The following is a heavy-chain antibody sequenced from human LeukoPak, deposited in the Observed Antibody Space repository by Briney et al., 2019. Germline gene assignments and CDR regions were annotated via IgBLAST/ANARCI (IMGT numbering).Heavy chain of an antibody. D-gene: IGHD3-10*01. Sequence: GGSLRLSCAASRLTVSSNEMSWVRQAPGKGLEWGSSISGGSTYFADSRKGRFTISRDNSKNTLHLQMNSLRAEDTAVYYCKKAGSGSYYNATPGRDYWGAGALVTVSS. V-gene: IGHV3-38-3*01. CDR1: RLTVSSNE. J-gene: IGHJ4*02. CDR3: KKAGSGSYYNATPGRDY. CDR2: ISGGST.